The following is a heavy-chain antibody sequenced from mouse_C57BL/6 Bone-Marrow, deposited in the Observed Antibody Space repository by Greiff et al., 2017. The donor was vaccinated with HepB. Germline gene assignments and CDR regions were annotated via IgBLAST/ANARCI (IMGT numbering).Heavy chain of an antibody. CDR3: ARADGYYMDY. CDR1: GYTFTSYW. Sequence: QVQLKESGAELVMPGASVKLSCKASGYTFTSYWMHWVKQRPGQGLEWIGEIDPSDSYTNYNQKFKGKSTLTVDKSSSTAYMQLSSLTSEDSAVYYCARADGYYMDYWGQGTSVTVSS. V-gene: IGHV1-69*01. CDR2: IDPSDSYT. J-gene: IGHJ4*01. D-gene: IGHD2-3*01.